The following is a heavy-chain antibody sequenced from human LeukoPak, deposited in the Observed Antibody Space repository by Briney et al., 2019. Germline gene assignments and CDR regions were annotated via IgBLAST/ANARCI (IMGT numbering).Heavy chain of an antibody. CDR1: GASISGSGYY. CDR2: IYYSGRT. J-gene: IGHJ1*01. Sequence: PSETLSLTCAVSGASISGSGYYLGWIRQPPGKGLEWIGTIYYSGRTYYNPSLKSRVTISVDTSKNQFSLRLTSVTAADTAVYYCAREHLWFGGLSAASDFQHWGQGTLVTVSS. CDR3: AREHLWFGGLSAASDFQH. D-gene: IGHD3-10*01. V-gene: IGHV4-39*07.